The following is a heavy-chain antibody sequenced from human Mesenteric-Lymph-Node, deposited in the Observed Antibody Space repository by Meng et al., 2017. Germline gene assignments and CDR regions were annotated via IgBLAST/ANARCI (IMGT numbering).Heavy chain of an antibody. J-gene: IGHJ3*02. CDR1: GFTFSSYS. CDR3: ARGKLGSAGIFDI. CDR2: ISGQGGTA. D-gene: IGHD7-27*01. Sequence: GESLKISCAASGFTFSSYSMNWVRQAPGKGLEWVSDISGQGGTAYYADSVKGRFTFSRDKSKNTLFLQMNSLRAEDTAVYYCARGKLGSAGIFDIWGLGTMVTVSS. V-gene: IGHV3-23*01.